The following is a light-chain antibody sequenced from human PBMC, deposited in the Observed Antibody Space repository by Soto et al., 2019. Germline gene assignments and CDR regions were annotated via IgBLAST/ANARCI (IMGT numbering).Light chain of an antibody. V-gene: IGLV2-14*01. CDR2: DVS. CDR1: SSDVGGYNY. J-gene: IGLJ1*01. Sequence: QAVVTQPASVSGSPGQSITISCTGTSSDVGGYNYVSWYQQHPGKAPKLMIYDVSNRPSGVSNRFSGSKSGNTASLTISGLQAEDEADYYCSSYTSSSTPYVFGTGTKLTAL. CDR3: SSYTSSSTPYV.